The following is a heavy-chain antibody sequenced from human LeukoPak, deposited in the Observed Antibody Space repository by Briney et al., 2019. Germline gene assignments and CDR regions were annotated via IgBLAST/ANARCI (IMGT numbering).Heavy chain of an antibody. J-gene: IGHJ6*02. V-gene: IGHV1-69*01. CDR3: AGRMVRGVLYYYYGMDV. D-gene: IGHD3-10*01. CDR1: GGTFSSYA. CDR2: IIPIFGTA. Sequence: SVKVSCKASGGTFSSYAISWVRQAPGQGLEWMGGIIPIFGTANYAQKFQGRVTITADESTSTAYMELSSLRSEDTAVYYCAGRMVRGVLYYYYGMDVWGQGTTVTVSS.